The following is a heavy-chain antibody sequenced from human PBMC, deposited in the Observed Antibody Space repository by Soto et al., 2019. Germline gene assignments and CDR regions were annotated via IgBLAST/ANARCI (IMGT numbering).Heavy chain of an antibody. D-gene: IGHD6-19*01. CDR3: AHDGCAGAFYH. J-gene: IGHJ4*02. V-gene: IGHV2-5*02. CDR2: IYWDDDK. Sequence: QITLKESGPTLVKPTQTLTLTCTFSGFSLSTSGMGVGWIRQPPGKALEWLELIYWDDDKRYNTTLKSRLTIRKDTSKYHVVLTFSNVDPVHPLTYYCAHDGCAGAFYHWVQGTLVKVSS. CDR1: GFSLSTSGMG.